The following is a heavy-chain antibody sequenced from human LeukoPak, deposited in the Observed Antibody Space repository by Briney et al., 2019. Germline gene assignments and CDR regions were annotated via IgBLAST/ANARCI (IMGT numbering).Heavy chain of an antibody. J-gene: IGHJ4*02. CDR1: GFTFSSYS. CDR3: ATGGVGATSPLFIDY. D-gene: IGHD1-26*01. CDR2: ISTSNSYI. Sequence: GGSLRLSCAASGFTFSSYSMNWVSHAPGKGLERVSFISTSNSYIFHADSMKGRFTISRDNAKNSLFLQMNSLRAEDTAVYYCATGGVGATSPLFIDYWGQGTLVTVSS. V-gene: IGHV3-21*01.